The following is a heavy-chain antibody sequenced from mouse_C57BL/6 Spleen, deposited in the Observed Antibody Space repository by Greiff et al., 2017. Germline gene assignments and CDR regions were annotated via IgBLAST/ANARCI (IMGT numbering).Heavy chain of an antibody. V-gene: IGHV1-64*01. CDR1: GYTFTSYW. J-gene: IGHJ4*01. D-gene: IGHD2-4*01. CDR2: IHPNSGST. Sequence: QVQLQQPGAELVKPGASVKLSCKASGYTFTSYWMHWVKQRPGQGLEWIGMIHPNSGSTNYNEKFKSKATLTVDKSSSTAYMQLSSLTSEDSAVYYCARQKRDYGGVDYWGQGTSVTVSS. CDR3: ARQKRDYGGVDY.